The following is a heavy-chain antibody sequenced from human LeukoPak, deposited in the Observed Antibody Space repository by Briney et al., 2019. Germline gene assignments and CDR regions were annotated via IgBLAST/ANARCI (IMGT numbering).Heavy chain of an antibody. J-gene: IGHJ4*02. CDR3: ARRASYGFSMGY. CDR1: GYTFTNYG. V-gene: IGHV1-18*01. CDR2: NSTYKGDT. Sequence: ASVKVSCKASGYTFTNYGINWVRQAPGQGLAWMGWNSTYKGDTNYAKNLQGRVSMTTDTSTRTAYMELRSLRSDDTAVYYCARRASYGFSMGYWGQGSLVIVSS. D-gene: IGHD5-18*01.